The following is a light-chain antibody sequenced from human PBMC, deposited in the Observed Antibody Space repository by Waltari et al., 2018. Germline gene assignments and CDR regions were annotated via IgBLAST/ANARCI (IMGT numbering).Light chain of an antibody. Sequence: QSALTQPASVSGSPGQSITISCTGTSSDVGSYNLFSWYQQHPGKAPKLMIYEGSKRPSGVSNRFSGSKSGNTASLTISGLQAEDEADYYCCSYAGSSTYVFGTGTNVTVL. V-gene: IGLV2-23*01. J-gene: IGLJ1*01. CDR2: EGS. CDR1: SSDVGSYNL. CDR3: CSYAGSSTYV.